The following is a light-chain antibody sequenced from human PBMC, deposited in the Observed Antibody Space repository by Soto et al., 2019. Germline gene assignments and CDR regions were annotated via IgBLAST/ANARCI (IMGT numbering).Light chain of an antibody. CDR2: EGS. V-gene: IGLV2-14*02. Sequence: QSALTQPASVSGSPGQSITISCTGTSSDVGISNLVSWYQQHPGKAPKLLIYEGSKRPSEISHRFSGSKSGNTASLTISGLQAEDEADYYCSSFRSGSTLFGTGTKLTVL. CDR1: SSDVGISNL. J-gene: IGLJ1*01. CDR3: SSFRSGSTL.